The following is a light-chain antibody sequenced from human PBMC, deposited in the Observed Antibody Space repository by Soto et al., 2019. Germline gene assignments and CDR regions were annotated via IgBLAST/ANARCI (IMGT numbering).Light chain of an antibody. J-gene: IGLJ3*02. CDR1: VLTKKY. V-gene: IGLV3-27*01. Sequence: SYELTQPSSVSVSPGQTARITCSGDVLTKKYARWFQQKPGQAPVLVIYKDSERPSGIPARFSGSSSGTTVTLTISGAQVEDEADYYCYSAADNLWVFGGGTKVTVL. CDR2: KDS. CDR3: YSAADNLWV.